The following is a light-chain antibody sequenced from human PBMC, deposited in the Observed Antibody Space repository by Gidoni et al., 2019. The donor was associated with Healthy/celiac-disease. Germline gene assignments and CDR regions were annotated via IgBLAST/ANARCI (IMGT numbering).Light chain of an antibody. CDR1: SSDVGGYNY. Sequence: QSALTQPASVSRSPGQSITLSCTGTSSDVGGYNYVSWYQQHPDKAPKLMIYDVSNRPSGVANRFSGSKSGNTASLTISGLQAEDEADYYCSSYTSSSTRVFGGGTKLTVL. V-gene: IGLV2-14*03. CDR3: SSYTSSSTRV. J-gene: IGLJ2*01. CDR2: DVS.